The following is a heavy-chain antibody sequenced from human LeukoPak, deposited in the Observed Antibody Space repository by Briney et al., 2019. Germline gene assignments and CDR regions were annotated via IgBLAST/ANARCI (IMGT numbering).Heavy chain of an antibody. Sequence: PGRSLRLSCAASGFTFSSYAMHWVRQAPGKGLEWVAVISYDGSNKYYAGSVKGRFTISRDNSKNTLYLQMNSLRAEDTAVYYCARAGDVVVVAATDEWFDPWGQGTLVTVSS. J-gene: IGHJ5*02. CDR1: GFTFSSYA. CDR2: ISYDGSNK. V-gene: IGHV3-30*04. D-gene: IGHD2-15*01. CDR3: ARAGDVVVVAATDEWFDP.